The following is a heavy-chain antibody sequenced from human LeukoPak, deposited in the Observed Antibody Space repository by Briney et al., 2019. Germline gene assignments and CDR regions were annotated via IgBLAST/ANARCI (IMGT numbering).Heavy chain of an antibody. CDR3: ARDGDISTSYYSPLDY. D-gene: IGHD3-9*01. V-gene: IGHV3-66*02. CDR2: TYSGGNT. Sequence: GGSLRLSCVISGFTVSTNYMTWVRQAPGKGLEWVSVTYSGGNTHYAGSVKGRFSVSRDTSKNTLYLQMNSLRLEDTAVYYCARDGDISTSYYSPLDYWGQGTLVTVSS. CDR1: GFTVSTNY. J-gene: IGHJ4*02.